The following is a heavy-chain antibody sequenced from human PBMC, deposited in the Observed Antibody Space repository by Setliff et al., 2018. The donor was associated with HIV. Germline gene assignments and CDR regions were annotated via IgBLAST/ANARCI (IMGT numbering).Heavy chain of an antibody. CDR1: GGSLNSGTYY. J-gene: IGHJ4*02. Sequence: SETLSLTCTVSGGSLNSGTYYWGWVRQPPGKGLEWIGNVYYSGSTYYNPSLKSRVIMSVDRSRSQLSLKVNSVTAADTATYYCARHVIGVVMLYSWDAFDYWGRGTLVTVSS. CDR2: VYYSGST. CDR3: ARHVIGVVMLYSWDAFDY. D-gene: IGHD3-16*01. V-gene: IGHV4-39*01.